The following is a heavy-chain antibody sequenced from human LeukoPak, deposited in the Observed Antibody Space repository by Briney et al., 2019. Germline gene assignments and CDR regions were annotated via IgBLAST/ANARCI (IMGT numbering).Heavy chain of an antibody. CDR1: GFTFSNYA. D-gene: IGHD3-9*01. J-gene: IGHJ4*02. V-gene: IGHV3-23*01. CDR2: ISGSGGST. CDR3: AKWGDYDVLTGYYVSDY. Sequence: GGSLRLSCAASGFTFSNYAMTWVRQAPGKGLECVSSISGSGGSTYYADSVKGRFTISRDNSKNTLYLQMNSLRAEDTAVYYCAKWGDYDVLTGYYVSDYWGQGTLVTVSS.